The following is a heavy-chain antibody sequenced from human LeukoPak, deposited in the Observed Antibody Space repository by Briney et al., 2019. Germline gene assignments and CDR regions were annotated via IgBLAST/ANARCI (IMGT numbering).Heavy chain of an antibody. CDR1: GFAFSSFG. J-gene: IGHJ5*02. Sequence: GGSLRLSCAASGFAFSSFGMHWVRQAPGKGLERVAVIWYDGTNKYYADSVKGRFTISRDNSKNTLYLQMNSLRAEDTAVYYCARATVTRWFDPWGQGTLVTVSS. D-gene: IGHD4-17*01. CDR3: ARATVTRWFDP. V-gene: IGHV3-33*01. CDR2: IWYDGTNK.